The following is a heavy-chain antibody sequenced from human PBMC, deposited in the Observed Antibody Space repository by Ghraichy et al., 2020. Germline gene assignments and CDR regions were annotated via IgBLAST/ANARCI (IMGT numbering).Heavy chain of an antibody. D-gene: IGHD1-14*01. Sequence: GGSLRLSCAASGFSFTDYGMHWFRQTPGRGLEWVSHLNIDGTTVNYADSVKGRFTISRDNAKNTMYLQMISLTVEDTAVYYCVRSYKDGLRHFDYWGQGTLVTVSS. J-gene: IGHJ4*02. CDR3: VRSYKDGLRHFDY. CDR2: LNIDGTTV. V-gene: IGHV3-74*01. CDR1: GFSFTDYG.